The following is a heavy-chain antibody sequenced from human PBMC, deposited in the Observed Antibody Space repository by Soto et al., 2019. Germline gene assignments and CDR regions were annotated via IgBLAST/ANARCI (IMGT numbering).Heavy chain of an antibody. Sequence: WGSLRLSCAASGLTVSSSYLGWVCQPARGGEEWVSVRYVGGDTYHAASVKRPFTTSRNNTRNTLFLQMTNLGAEDTVVYYCARGISMSWSFDYWGQGTLVTVSS. D-gene: IGHD3-10*02. J-gene: IGHJ4*02. V-gene: IGHV3-53*01. CDR3: ARGISMSWSFDY. CDR2: RYVGGDT. CDR1: GLTVSSSY.